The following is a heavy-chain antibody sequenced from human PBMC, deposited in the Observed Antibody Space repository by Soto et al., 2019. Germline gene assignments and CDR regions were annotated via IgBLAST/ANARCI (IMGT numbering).Heavy chain of an antibody. D-gene: IGHD5-12*01. J-gene: IGHJ4*02. CDR2: IYYSGST. CDR3: ARVSDADGYNHSDFYFDY. Sequence: SETLSLTCTVSGGSISSSSYYWGWIRQPPGKGLEWIGSIYYSGSTYYNPSLKSRVTISVDTSKNQFSLKLSSVTAADTAVYYCARVSDADGYNHSDFYFDYWGQGTLVTVSS. V-gene: IGHV4-39*01. CDR1: GGSISSSSYY.